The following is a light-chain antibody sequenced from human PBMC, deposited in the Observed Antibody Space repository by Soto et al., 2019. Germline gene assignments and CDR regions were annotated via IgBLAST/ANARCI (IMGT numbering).Light chain of an antibody. CDR2: RAS. CDR1: HYVYSN. J-gene: IGKJ1*01. V-gene: IGKV3-15*01. Sequence: EIVMTQSPATLSVSPGERATLSCTASHYVYSNVAWFQQRPGQAPRLLIYRASTRATGTPARFSGSESGTEFTLTITSLQSDDFALYYCQQYHNLWAFGQGTEVEIK. CDR3: QQYHNLWA.